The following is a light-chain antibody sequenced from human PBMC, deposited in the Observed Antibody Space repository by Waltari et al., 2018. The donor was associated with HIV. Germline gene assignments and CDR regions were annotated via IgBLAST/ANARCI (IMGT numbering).Light chain of an antibody. Sequence: SSELTQPPSASVSPGQTASITCSGAKVGDNYTCWYQQKPGQSPVLVIYQDNKRPSGIAARFSGSNSGNTATLTISGTQAMDEADYYCQAWDRGTAVFGGGTKLTVL. CDR3: QAWDRGTAV. V-gene: IGLV3-1*01. CDR1: KVGDNY. J-gene: IGLJ2*01. CDR2: QDN.